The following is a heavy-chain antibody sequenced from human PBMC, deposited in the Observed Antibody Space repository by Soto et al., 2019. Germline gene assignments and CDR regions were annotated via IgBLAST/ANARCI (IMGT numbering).Heavy chain of an antibody. J-gene: IGHJ6*02. CDR1: GGSISSYY. D-gene: IGHD4-17*01. CDR2: IYYTGST. CDR3: AREVYGAEYYYGMDV. Sequence: SETLSLTCTVSGGSISSYYWSWIRQPPGKGLEWIGYIYYTGSTNYNPSLKSRLTISIDTSKNQFFLKLSSVTAADTAVYYCAREVYGAEYYYGMDVWGQATTVTVSS. V-gene: IGHV4-59*01.